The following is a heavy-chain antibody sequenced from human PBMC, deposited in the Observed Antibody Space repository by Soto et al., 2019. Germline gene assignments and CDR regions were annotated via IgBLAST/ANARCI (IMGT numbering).Heavy chain of an antibody. J-gene: IGHJ2*01. CDR2: ISGSGGST. CDR3: VKDLDYGDYYFWYFDL. V-gene: IGHV3-23*01. D-gene: IGHD4-17*01. CDR1: GFTFSSYA. Sequence: EVQLLESGGGLVQPGGSLRLSCAASGFTFSSYAMSWVRQAPGKGLEWVSAISGSGGSTYYADSVKGRFTISRDNSKNTLDVQMNSLRAEDTAVYYCVKDLDYGDYYFWYFDLWGRGTLVTVSS.